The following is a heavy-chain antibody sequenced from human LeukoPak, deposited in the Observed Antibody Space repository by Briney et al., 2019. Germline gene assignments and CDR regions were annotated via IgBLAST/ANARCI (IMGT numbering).Heavy chain of an antibody. D-gene: IGHD4-17*01. V-gene: IGHV1-8*01. Sequence: GASVKVSCKASGYTFTSYDINWVRQATGQGLEWMGWMNPNSGNTGYAQKLQGRVTMTRNTSISTAYMELSSLRSEDTAVYYCARALRGDYAAFWFDPWGQGTLVTVSS. CDR2: MNPNSGNT. J-gene: IGHJ5*02. CDR1: GYTFTSYD. CDR3: ARALRGDYAAFWFDP.